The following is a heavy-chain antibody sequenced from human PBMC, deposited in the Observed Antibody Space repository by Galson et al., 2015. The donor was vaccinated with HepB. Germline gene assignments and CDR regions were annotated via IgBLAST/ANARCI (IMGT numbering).Heavy chain of an antibody. J-gene: IGHJ6*02. V-gene: IGHV3-30*02. CDR1: GFTFSSYG. CDR2: IRYDGSNK. CDR3: AKDFGSVITMIVVGYYGMDV. D-gene: IGHD3-22*01. Sequence: SLRLSCAASGFTFSSYGMHWVRQAPGKGLEWVAFIRYDGSNKYYADSVKGRFTISRDNSKNTLYLQMNSLRAEDTAVYYCAKDFGSVITMIVVGYYGMDVWGQGTTVTVSS.